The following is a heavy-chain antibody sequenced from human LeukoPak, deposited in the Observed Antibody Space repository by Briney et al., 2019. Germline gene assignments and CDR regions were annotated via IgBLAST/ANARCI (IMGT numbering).Heavy chain of an antibody. CDR3: ARGLNVMGYLVFDY. V-gene: IGHV3-53*01. J-gene: IGHJ4*02. CDR1: GFTVSSSY. Sequence: GGSLRLSCAASGFTVSSSYMSWVRQAPGKGLEWVSVIYSGGGTTYYTDSVKGRFTISRDNSKNTLYLQMNSLRAEDTAVYYCARGLNVMGYLVFDYWGQGTLVTVSS. D-gene: IGHD3-16*01. CDR2: IYSGGGTT.